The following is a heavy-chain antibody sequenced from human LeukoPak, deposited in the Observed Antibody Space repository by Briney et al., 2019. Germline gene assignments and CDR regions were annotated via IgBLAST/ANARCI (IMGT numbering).Heavy chain of an antibody. D-gene: IGHD6-19*01. CDR3: ARLQWLSTPFFDY. CDR2: IYHSGST. J-gene: IGHJ4*02. Sequence: SETLSLTCTVSGGSISSYYWSWIRQPPGKGLEWIGYIYHSGSTDYNPSLKSRVTISVDTPKNQFSLKLISVTAADTAVYFCARLQWLSTPFFDYWGQGTLVTVSS. V-gene: IGHV4-59*08. CDR1: GGSISSYY.